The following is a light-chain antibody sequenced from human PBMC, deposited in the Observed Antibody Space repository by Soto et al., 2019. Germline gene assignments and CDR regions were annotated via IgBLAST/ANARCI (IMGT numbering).Light chain of an antibody. V-gene: IGKV3-20*01. J-gene: IGKJ4*01. CDR2: GAS. CDR3: QQYGSSPALT. Sequence: EIVLTQSPGTLSLSPGERATLSCRASQSVSSSYLAWYQQKPGQAPRLLIYGASSGATGIPDRFSGSGSGTDFTLTISRLEPEDFAVYYCQQYGSSPALTFGGGTKVEIK. CDR1: QSVSSSY.